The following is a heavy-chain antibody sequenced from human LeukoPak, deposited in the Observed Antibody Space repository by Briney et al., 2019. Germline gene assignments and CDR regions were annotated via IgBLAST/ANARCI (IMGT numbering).Heavy chain of an antibody. CDR2: LNGSSGST. CDR3: AKGAHKSSSSSYSFYY. V-gene: IGHV3-23*01. D-gene: IGHD6-13*01. Sequence: PAGYLTRSSAASGFTCSSYDMSWLRQAPGHGLEGVLALNGSSGSTYYADHVRGRFTISSDKCTNNLYLQMNSLRATDTADYYCAKGAHKSSSSSYSFYYWGQGTLVTVSS. J-gene: IGHJ4*02. CDR1: GFTCSSYD.